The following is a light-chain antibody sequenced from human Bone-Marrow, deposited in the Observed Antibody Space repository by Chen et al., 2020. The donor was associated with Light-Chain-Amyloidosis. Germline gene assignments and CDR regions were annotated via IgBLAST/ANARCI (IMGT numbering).Light chain of an antibody. Sequence: NFMLTQPHSVSESPGKTVIISCIRSSGRIATNYVQWYQQRPGSSHTTVIYEDDQRPSGVKDRVSGSIYRSSNSASLRYSGRKTEDEADYYCQSYQGSSQGVFGGGTKLTVL. J-gene: IGLJ3*02. CDR3: QSYQGSSQGV. CDR2: EDD. V-gene: IGLV6-57*01. CDR1: SGRIATNY.